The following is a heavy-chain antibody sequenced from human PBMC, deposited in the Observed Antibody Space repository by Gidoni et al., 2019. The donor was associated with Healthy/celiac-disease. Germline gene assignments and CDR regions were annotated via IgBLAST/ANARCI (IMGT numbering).Heavy chain of an antibody. CDR3: AKASYNWFDP. CDR2: ISWNSGSI. D-gene: IGHD1-26*01. Sequence: EVQLVESGGGLVQPGRSMRLSCAASGFTFDDAAMHWVRKAPGKVLERVSGISWNSGSIGYADSVKGRFTISRDNAKNSLYLQMNSLRAEDTALYYCAKASYNWFDPWGQGTLVTVSS. V-gene: IGHV3-9*01. CDR1: GFTFDDAA. J-gene: IGHJ5*02.